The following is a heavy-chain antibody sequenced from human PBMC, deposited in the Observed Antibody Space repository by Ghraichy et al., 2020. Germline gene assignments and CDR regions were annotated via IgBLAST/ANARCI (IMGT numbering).Heavy chain of an antibody. Sequence: GGSLSLTCVASGFSLKTYGMHWVRQPPGKGLEWVSLIWHDASNEYYTESVKGRFSISRDNAKDTLYLHISGLRVEDTAVYFCARDSRSYSNIGHYRPGDYGLGVWGQGTTVTVSS. CDR1: GFSLKTYG. J-gene: IGHJ6*02. D-gene: IGHD3-22*01. CDR3: ARDSRSYSNIGHYRPGDYGLGV. V-gene: IGHV3-33*01. CDR2: IWHDASNE.